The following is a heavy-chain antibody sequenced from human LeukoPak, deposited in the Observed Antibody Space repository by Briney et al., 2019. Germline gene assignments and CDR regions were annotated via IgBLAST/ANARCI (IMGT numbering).Heavy chain of an antibody. J-gene: IGHJ6*02. CDR3: ARGFYYYGLDV. CDR1: GYTFTRYD. Sequence: ASVKVSCKASGYTFTRYDINWVRQAPGQGLEWLGWMNPNNGNTGYAQKFQGRVTMTRSTSIDTAYMELNILTSDDTAAYYCARGFYYYGLDVWGQGTTVTVSS. V-gene: IGHV1-8*01. CDR2: MNPNNGNT.